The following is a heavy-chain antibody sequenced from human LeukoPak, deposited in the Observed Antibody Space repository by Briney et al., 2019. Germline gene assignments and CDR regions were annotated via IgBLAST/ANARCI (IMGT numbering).Heavy chain of an antibody. CDR2: IYFTGST. D-gene: IGHD3-3*01. CDR1: NGSISGYY. V-gene: IGHV4-59*01. Sequence: SETLSLTCTVSNGSISGYYWSWIRQPPGKGLDWIAYIYFTGSTNYNLSLKSRVTISLDTSKNQFSLRLSSVTAADTAVYYCARAPSITIFGVVGSYWGQGTLVAVSS. CDR3: ARAPSITIFGVVGSY. J-gene: IGHJ4*02.